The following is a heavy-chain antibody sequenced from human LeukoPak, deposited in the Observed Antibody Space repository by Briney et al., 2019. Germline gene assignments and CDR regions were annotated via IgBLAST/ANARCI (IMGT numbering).Heavy chain of an antibody. V-gene: IGHV3-7*01. J-gene: IGHJ4*02. CDR2: IKQDGSEK. CDR1: GFTFSSYW. CDR3: ARTYYDFWTPFDY. Sequence: GGSLRLSCAASGFTFSSYWMSWVRQAPGKGLEWVANIKQDGSEKYYVDSVKGRFTISRDNAKNSLYLQMNSLRAEDTAVYYCARTYYDFWTPFDYWGQGTLVTVSS. D-gene: IGHD3-3*01.